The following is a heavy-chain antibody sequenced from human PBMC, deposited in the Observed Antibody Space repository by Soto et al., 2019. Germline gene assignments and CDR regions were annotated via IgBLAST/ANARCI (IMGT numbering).Heavy chain of an antibody. CDR3: ARDVNLWSGLHYYYMDV. Sequence: GGSLRLSCAASGFTVSSNYMSWVRQAPGKGLEWVSVIYSGGSTYYADSMKGRFTISRDNSKNTLYLQMNSLRAEDTAVYYCARDVNLWSGLHYYYMDVWGKGTTVTVSS. CDR2: IYSGGST. J-gene: IGHJ6*03. V-gene: IGHV3-66*01. CDR1: GFTVSSNY. D-gene: IGHD3-3*01.